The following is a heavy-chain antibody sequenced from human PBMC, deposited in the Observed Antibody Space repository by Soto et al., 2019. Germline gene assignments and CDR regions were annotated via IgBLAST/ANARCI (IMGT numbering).Heavy chain of an antibody. CDR3: ARGEDSGDHRGWKY. CDR1: GYTFTSYG. V-gene: IGHV1-18*04. Sequence: QVQLVQSGTEVKKPGASVKVSCKASGYTFTSYGISWVRQAPGQGLEWMGWVNPYNGDTNYARKLQGRVTMTTDTFTNTVYMELRSLRSDDTAVYYCARGEDSGDHRGWKYWGQGTLVTVSS. CDR2: VNPYNGDT. J-gene: IGHJ4*02. D-gene: IGHD4-17*01.